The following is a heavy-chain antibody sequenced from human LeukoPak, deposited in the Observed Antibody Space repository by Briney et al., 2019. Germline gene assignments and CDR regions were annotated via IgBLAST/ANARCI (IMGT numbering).Heavy chain of an antibody. CDR3: ARGELLWFGELFPPDY. CDR1: GYTFTSYG. D-gene: IGHD3-10*01. Sequence: ASVKVSCKASGYTFTSYGISWVRQAPGQGLEWVGWISAYNGNTNYAQKLQGRVTMTTDTSTSTAYMELRSLRSDDTAVYYCARGELLWFGELFPPDYWGQGTLVTVSS. V-gene: IGHV1-18*01. CDR2: ISAYNGNT. J-gene: IGHJ4*02.